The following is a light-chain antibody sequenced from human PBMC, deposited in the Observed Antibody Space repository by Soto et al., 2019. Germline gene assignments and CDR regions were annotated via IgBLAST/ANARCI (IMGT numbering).Light chain of an antibody. J-gene: IGKJ1*01. CDR1: HYIYSN. CDR3: QQYHNLWT. CDR2: RAS. V-gene: IGKV3-15*01. Sequence: EIVLTQSPATLSLSPGERATLSCGASHYIYSNVAWFQQRPGQAPRLLIYRASTRATGTPARFTGSGSGTEFTLTITSLQSEDFALYYCQQYHNLWTFGQGTKVDIK.